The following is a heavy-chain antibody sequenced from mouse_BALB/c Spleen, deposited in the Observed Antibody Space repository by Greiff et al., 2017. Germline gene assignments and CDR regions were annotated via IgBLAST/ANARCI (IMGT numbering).Heavy chain of an antibody. Sequence: VQLKESGAELVKPGASVKLSCTASGFNIKDTYMHWVKQRPEQGLEWIGRIDPANGNTKYDPKFQGKATITADTSSNTAYLQLSSLTPEDTAVYSCAKSDDYASLDYWGQGTLVTVSA. CDR2: IDPANGNT. D-gene: IGHD2-4*01. V-gene: IGHV14-3*02. CDR1: GFNIKDTY. CDR3: AKSDDYASLDY. J-gene: IGHJ3*01.